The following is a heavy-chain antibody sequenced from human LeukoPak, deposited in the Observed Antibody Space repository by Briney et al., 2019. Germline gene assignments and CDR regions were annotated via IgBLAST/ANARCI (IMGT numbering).Heavy chain of an antibody. CDR2: TYTGGNS. J-gene: IGHJ3*02. V-gene: IGHV3-53*01. Sequence: PGGSLRLSCAASGFTFSSYWMSWVRQAPGKGPEWVSVTYTGGNSYYAGSVQGRFIISRDISKNTLYLQMNNLRAEDSALYYCARGGRGSAAVVAPRSFDIWGQGTMVTVSS. CDR3: ARGGRGSAAVVAPRSFDI. CDR1: GFTFSSYW. D-gene: IGHD3-22*01.